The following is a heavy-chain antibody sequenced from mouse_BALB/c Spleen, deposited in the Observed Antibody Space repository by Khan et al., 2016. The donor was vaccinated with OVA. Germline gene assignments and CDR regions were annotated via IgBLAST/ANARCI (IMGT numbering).Heavy chain of an antibody. CDR3: ARQPYYHYNIMDF. J-gene: IGHJ4*01. D-gene: IGHD2-10*01. Sequence: VQLQESGPRLAAHSQSLSITSTISGFSLTNYGVHFVRQPPGKGLDFLLVLWSDGSTTYTSALKSRLTITKDNSQSQVFLRVNSLQTDDTAIYFCARQPYYHYNIMDFWGQGTSVTVSS. V-gene: IGHV2-6-1*01. CDR2: LWSDGST. CDR1: GFSLTNYG.